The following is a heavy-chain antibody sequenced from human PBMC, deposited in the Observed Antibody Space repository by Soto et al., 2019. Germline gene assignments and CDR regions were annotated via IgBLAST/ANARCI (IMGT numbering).Heavy chain of an antibody. CDR3: AKSMRWFGAVDL. V-gene: IGHV3-9*01. D-gene: IGHD3-10*01. Sequence: EVQLVESGGALVQPGKSLTLSCAASGFTFDDYGMHWVRQAPGKGLEWVSGISWNSGTTDYADSVKGRFTISRDNARNSLFLQMNSLRPEDTALYYCAKSMRWFGAVDLWCRGTLVTVSS. CDR2: ISWNSGTT. J-gene: IGHJ4*02. CDR1: GFTFDDYG.